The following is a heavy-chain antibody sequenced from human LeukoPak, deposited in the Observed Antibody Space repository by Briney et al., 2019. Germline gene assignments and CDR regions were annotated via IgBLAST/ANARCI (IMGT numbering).Heavy chain of an antibody. J-gene: IGHJ5*02. CDR3: ASASIAARANWFDL. V-gene: IGHV4-59*08. CDR2: IYSSGSA. Sequence: SETLSLTCTVSGGSIISYYCNWIRQPPGKGLEWIGYIYSSGSANYGPSLKSRVTISVDTSKNQFSLKLSSVTAADTAVYYCASASIAARANWFDLWGQGTLVTVSS. D-gene: IGHD6-6*01. CDR1: GGSIISYY.